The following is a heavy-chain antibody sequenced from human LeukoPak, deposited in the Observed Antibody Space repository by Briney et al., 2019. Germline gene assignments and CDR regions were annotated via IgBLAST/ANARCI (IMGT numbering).Heavy chain of an antibody. CDR3: ARGYSGYDSCDY. V-gene: IGHV1-69*05. CDR2: IIPIFGTA. CDR1: GGTFSSYA. D-gene: IGHD5-12*01. Sequence: ASVKVSCKASGGTFSSYAISWVRQAPGQGLEWMGGIIPIFGTANYAQKFQGRVTITTDESTSTAYMELSSLRSEDTAVYYCARGYSGYDSCDYWGQGTLVTVSS. J-gene: IGHJ4*02.